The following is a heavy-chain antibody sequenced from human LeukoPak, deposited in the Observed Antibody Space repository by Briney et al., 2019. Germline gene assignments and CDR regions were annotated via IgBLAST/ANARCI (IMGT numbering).Heavy chain of an antibody. Sequence: ASVKVSCKVSGYTLTELSMRWVRQAPGKGLEWMGGFDPEDGETIYAQKFQGRVTMTEDTSTDTAYMELSSLRSEDTAVYYCATEAAAGTRNWFDPWGQGTLVTVSS. D-gene: IGHD6-13*01. CDR3: ATEAAAGTRNWFDP. CDR2: FDPEDGET. V-gene: IGHV1-24*01. J-gene: IGHJ5*02. CDR1: GYTLTELS.